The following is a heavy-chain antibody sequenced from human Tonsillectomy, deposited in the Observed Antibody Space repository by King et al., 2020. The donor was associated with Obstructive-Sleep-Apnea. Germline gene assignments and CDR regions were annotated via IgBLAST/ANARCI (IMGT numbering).Heavy chain of an antibody. CDR1: GFTFSSYS. V-gene: IGHV3-23*04. CDR2: ISGSGGST. D-gene: IGHD2-15*01. CDR3: AKGGGLGYCSGGSCWDYYYGMDV. Sequence: VQLVESGGGLVQPGGSLRLSCAASGFTFSSYSMSWVLQAPGKGVEWVFAISGSGGSTYYADAVKGRFTISRDNAKNTLYLQMNSLRAEETAVYYCAKGGGLGYCSGGSCWDYYYGMDVWGQGTTVTVSS. J-gene: IGHJ6*02.